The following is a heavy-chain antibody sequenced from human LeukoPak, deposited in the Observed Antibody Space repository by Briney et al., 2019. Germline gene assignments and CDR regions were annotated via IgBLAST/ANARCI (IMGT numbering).Heavy chain of an antibody. J-gene: IGHJ6*02. CDR2: ISAYNGNA. D-gene: IGHD1-26*01. V-gene: IGHV1-18*01. CDR3: ARDQGGSYRYYYYGMDV. CDR1: GYTFTSYG. Sequence: ASVKVSCKASGYTFTSYGISWVRQAPGQGLEWMGWISAYNGNANYAQKLQGRVTMTTDTSTSTAYMELRSLRSEDTAVYYCARDQGGSYRYYYYGMDVWGQGTTVTVSS.